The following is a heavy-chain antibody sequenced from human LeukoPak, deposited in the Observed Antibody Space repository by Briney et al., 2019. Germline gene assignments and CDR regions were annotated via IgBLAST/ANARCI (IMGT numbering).Heavy chain of an antibody. CDR3: ASSGTVTTNLFSN. J-gene: IGHJ4*02. CDR1: GGSISSYY. CDR2: IYTSGST. Sequence: SETLSLTCTVSGGSISSYYWSWIRQPAGKGLEWIGRIYTSGSTNYNPSLKSRVTMSVDTSKNQFSLKLSSVTAADTAVYYCASSGTVTTNLFSNWGQGTLVTVSS. D-gene: IGHD4-11*01. V-gene: IGHV4-4*07.